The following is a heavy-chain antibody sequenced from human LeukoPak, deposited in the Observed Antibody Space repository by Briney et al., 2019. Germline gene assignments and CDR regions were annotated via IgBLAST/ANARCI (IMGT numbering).Heavy chain of an antibody. CDR3: ATPLGDGYQVFNYFDY. Sequence: PGGSLRLSCAASGFTFSSYAMHWVRQAPGTGLEWVAVISYDGSNKYYADSVKGRFTISRDNSRNTLYLQMNSLRAEDTALYYCATPLGDGYQVFNYFDYWGQGTLVTLSS. CDR2: ISYDGSNK. CDR1: GFTFSSYA. D-gene: IGHD5-18*01. J-gene: IGHJ4*02. V-gene: IGHV3-30*04.